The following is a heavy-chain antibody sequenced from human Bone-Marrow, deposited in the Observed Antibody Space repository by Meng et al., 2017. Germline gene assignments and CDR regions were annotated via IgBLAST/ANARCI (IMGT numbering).Heavy chain of an antibody. D-gene: IGHD3-22*01. CDR2: MNPNSGNT. J-gene: IGHJ3*02. CDR1: GGTFSSYA. CDR3: ARSYYDSSGYRNFPFDAFDI. Sequence: ASVKVSCKASGGTFSSYAISWVRQATGQGLEWMGWMNPNSGNTGYAQKFQGRVTITRNTSISTAYMELSSLRSEDTAVYYCARSYYDSSGYRNFPFDAFDIWGQGTMVTVSS. V-gene: IGHV1-8*03.